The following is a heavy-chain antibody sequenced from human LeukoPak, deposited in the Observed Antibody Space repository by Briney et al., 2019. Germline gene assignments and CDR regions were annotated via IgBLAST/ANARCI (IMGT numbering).Heavy chain of an antibody. J-gene: IGHJ4*02. D-gene: IGHD2-15*01. CDR1: GFTFSDYY. Sequence: GGSLRLSCAASGFTFSDYYMSWIRQAPGKGLEWVSYISSSGSTIYYADSVKGRFTISRDNAKNSLYLQMNSLRAEDTAVYYYAREPDGYCSGGSCFDIDYWGQGILVTVSS. V-gene: IGHV3-11*01. CDR3: AREPDGYCSGGSCFDIDY. CDR2: ISSSGSTI.